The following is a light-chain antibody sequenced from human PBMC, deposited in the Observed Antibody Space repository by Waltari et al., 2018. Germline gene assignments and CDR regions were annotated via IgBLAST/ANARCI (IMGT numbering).Light chain of an antibody. CDR3: QTWGTGIRV. J-gene: IGLJ3*02. CDR2: LNSDGSH. V-gene: IGLV4-69*01. Sequence: QLVLTQSPSASASLRASVKLTCTLSSGHSSYAIPWPQQQPEKGPRYLMKLNSDGSHNKGDGIPDRFSGSSSGAERYLTISSLQSEDEADYYCQTWGTGIRVFGGGTKLTVL. CDR1: SGHSSYA.